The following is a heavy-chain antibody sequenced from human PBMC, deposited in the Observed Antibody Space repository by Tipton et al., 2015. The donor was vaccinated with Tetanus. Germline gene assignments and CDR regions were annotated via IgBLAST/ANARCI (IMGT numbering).Heavy chain of an antibody. D-gene: IGHD4-17*01. CDR1: GFTFSSYW. Sequence: SLRLSCAASGFTFSSYWMHWVRQAPGKGLVWVSRINSDGSSTSHADSVKGRFTISRDNAKNTLYLQMNSLRAEDTAVYYCARDAGGPDGDYATVDYWGQGTLVTVSS. J-gene: IGHJ4*02. CDR2: INSDGSST. V-gene: IGHV3-74*01. CDR3: ARDAGGPDGDYATVDY.